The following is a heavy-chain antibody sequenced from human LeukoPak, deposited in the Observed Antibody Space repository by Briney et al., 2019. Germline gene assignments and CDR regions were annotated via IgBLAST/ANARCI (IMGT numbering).Heavy chain of an antibody. CDR1: GGSISSYY. V-gene: IGHV4-59*01. CDR3: ASRSSIWSGYQDTLYFFDS. CDR2: IYYGGST. Sequence: SETLSLTCTVSGGSISSYYWSWIRQPPGKRLEWIGYIYYGGSTNYNPSLKSRVTVSLDTSKNQFSLKLSSVTAADTAVYYCASRSSIWSGYQDTLYFFDSWGQGPLVTVSS. D-gene: IGHD3-3*01. J-gene: IGHJ4*02.